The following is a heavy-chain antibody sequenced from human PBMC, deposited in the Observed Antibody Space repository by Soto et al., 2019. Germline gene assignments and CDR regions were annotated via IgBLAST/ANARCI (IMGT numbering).Heavy chain of an antibody. CDR2: IYHSGST. CDR1: GGSISSGGSS. J-gene: IGHJ4*02. Sequence: QLQLQESGSGLVKPSQTLSLTCAVSGGSISSGGSSWSWIRQPPGKGLEWIGYIYHSGSTYYNPSLKSRVTISVDRSKNQFSLKLGSVTAADTAVYYCASAGGLGAVAVDYWGQGTLVTVSS. D-gene: IGHD6-19*01. V-gene: IGHV4-30-2*01. CDR3: ASAGGLGAVAVDY.